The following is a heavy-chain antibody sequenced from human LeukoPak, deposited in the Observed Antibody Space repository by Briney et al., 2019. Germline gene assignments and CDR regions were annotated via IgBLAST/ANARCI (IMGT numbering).Heavy chain of an antibody. CDR3: ARARAYYDSSGYYYPIVYFDY. CDR1: GGSISSYY. Sequence: PSETLSLTCIVSGGSISSYYWSWIRQPAGKGLEWIGRIYTSGSTNYNPSLKSRVTMSVDTSKNQFSLKLSSVTAADTAVYYCARARAYYDSSGYYYPIVYFDYWGQGTLVTVSS. V-gene: IGHV4-4*07. D-gene: IGHD3-22*01. CDR2: IYTSGST. J-gene: IGHJ4*02.